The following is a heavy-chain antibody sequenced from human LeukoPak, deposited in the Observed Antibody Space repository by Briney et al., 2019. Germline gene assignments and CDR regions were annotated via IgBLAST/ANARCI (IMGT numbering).Heavy chain of an antibody. Sequence: PGGSLRLSCAASGFTFSSYWMTWVRQAPGKGLEWVANLKQDGSEKYHVDSVKGRFTISRDNTQNSLYLQMNSLRAEDTAVYYCAREGFCSSTTCYKFLGYWGQGTLVTVSS. CDR3: AREGFCSSTTCYKFLGY. J-gene: IGHJ4*02. CDR2: LKQDGSEK. V-gene: IGHV3-7*01. CDR1: GFTFSSYW. D-gene: IGHD2-2*02.